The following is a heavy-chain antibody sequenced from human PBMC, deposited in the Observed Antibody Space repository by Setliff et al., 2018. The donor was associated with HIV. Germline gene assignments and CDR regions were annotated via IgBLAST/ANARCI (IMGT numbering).Heavy chain of an antibody. V-gene: IGHV3-49*03. D-gene: IGHD6-13*01. Sequence: GGSLRLSCAASGFTFSDYYMNWIRQAPGKGLACVGFIRSKAYGETTEYAASVKGRFTISRDDSKSIAYLQMNSLKSEDTAVYYFTREWKRWYSSNWYYFDYWGHGTLVTVSS. J-gene: IGHJ4*01. CDR2: IRSKAYGETT. CDR3: TREWKRWYSSNWYYFDY. CDR1: GFTFSDYY.